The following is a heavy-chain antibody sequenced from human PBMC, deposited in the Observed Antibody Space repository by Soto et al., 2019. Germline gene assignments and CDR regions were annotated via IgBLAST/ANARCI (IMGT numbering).Heavy chain of an antibody. V-gene: IGHV3-15*01. CDR1: GFTFSYAW. CDR2: IKSQTHGETT. J-gene: IGHJ3*02. CDR3: TTSFNWGYLSSRKEPDAFDI. Sequence: PGGSLRLSCAASGFTFSYAWMSWVRQGPGKGLEWVGRIKSQTHGETTDYAPPVKGRFTISRDDSRNTLYLQMNSLKTEDTALYYCTTSFNWGYLSSRKEPDAFDIWGQGSMVTVSS. D-gene: IGHD7-27*01.